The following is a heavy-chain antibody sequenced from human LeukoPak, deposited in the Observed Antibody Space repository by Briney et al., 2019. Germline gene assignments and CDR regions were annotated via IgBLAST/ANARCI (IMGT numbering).Heavy chain of an antibody. J-gene: IGHJ4*02. CDR2: INHSGST. V-gene: IGHV4-34*01. CDR1: GGSISSYY. D-gene: IGHD3-10*01. CDR3: ARHFAYGSGSYPFDY. Sequence: SETLSLTCTVSGGSISSYYWSWIRQPPGKGLEWIGEINHSGSTNYNPSLKSRVTISVDTSKNQFSLKLTSVTAADTAVYYCARHFAYGSGSYPFDYWGQGTLVTVSS.